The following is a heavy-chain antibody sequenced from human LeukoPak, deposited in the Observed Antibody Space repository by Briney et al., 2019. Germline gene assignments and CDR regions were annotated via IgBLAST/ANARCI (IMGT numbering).Heavy chain of an antibody. CDR3: AKDQGRRWLQFGTHYFDY. CDR1: GFTFSNYA. V-gene: IGHV3-30-3*01. D-gene: IGHD5-24*01. J-gene: IGHJ4*02. CDR2: ISYDGSSK. Sequence: GGSLRLSCAASGFTFSNYAIHWVRQAPGKGLEWVTFISYDGSSKSYADSVKGRFTISRDNSKNTLYLQMNSLRAEDTAVYYCAKDQGRRWLQFGTHYFDYWGQGTLVTVSS.